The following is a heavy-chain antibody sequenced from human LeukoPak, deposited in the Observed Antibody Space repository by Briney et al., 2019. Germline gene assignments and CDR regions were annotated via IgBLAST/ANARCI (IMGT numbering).Heavy chain of an antibody. D-gene: IGHD2-21*02. CDR3: ARENIVVVTAIRDAFDI. V-gene: IGHV3-48*02. CDR2: ISSGSSTI. CDR1: GFTFSTYA. J-gene: IGHJ3*02. Sequence: GGSLRLSCAASGFTFSTYAMNWVRQAPGKGLEWVSYISSGSSTIYYADSVKGRFTISRDNAKNSLCLQMNSLRDEDTAVYYCARENIVVVTAIRDAFDIWGQGTMVTVSS.